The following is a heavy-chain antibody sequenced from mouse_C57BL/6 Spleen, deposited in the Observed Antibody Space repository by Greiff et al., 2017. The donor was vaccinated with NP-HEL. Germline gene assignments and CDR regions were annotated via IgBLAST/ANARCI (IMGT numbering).Heavy chain of an antibody. D-gene: IGHD1-1*01. V-gene: IGHV1-82*01. CDR3: ARDCCGSSYEAY. J-gene: IGHJ3*01. CDR2: IYPGDGDT. Sequence: VQLQQSGPELVQPGASVKISCKASGYAFSSSWMNWVKQRPGKGLEWIGRIYPGDGDTNYNGKFKGKATLTADKSSSTAYMQLSSLTSEDSAVYFCARDCCGSSYEAYWGQGTLVTVSA. CDR1: GYAFSSSW.